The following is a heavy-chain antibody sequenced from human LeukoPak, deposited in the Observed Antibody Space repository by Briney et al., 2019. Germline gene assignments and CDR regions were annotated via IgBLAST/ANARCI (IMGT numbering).Heavy chain of an antibody. J-gene: IGHJ6*02. CDR3: AKVYCSSTSCPWYYYGMDV. Sequence: RPGGSLRLSCAASGFTFSSYAMSWVRQAPGKGLEWVSAISGSGGSTYYADSVKGRFTISRDNSKNTLYLQMNSLRAEDTAVYYCAKVYCSSTSCPWYYYGMDVWGQGTTVTVSS. CDR1: GFTFSSYA. V-gene: IGHV3-23*01. D-gene: IGHD2-2*01. CDR2: ISGSGGST.